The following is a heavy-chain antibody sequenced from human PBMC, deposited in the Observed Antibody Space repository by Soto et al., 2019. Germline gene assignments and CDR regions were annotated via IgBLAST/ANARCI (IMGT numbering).Heavy chain of an antibody. J-gene: IGHJ6*03. V-gene: IGHV1-8*01. CDR3: AREAASDPSFYYHYMDV. D-gene: IGHD3-10*01. CDR2: MNPDSGNT. CDR1: GYTFSNYN. Sequence: GASVKVSCKGSGYTFSNYNINWGGQASGKGVEWMGWMNPDSGNTGYAEKFQGRVTMTRNSSISTAYMELSGLRSEDTAVYYCAREAASDPSFYYHYMDVWGKGTTVTVSS.